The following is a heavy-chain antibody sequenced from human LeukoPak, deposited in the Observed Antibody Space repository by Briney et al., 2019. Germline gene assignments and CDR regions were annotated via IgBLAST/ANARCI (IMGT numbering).Heavy chain of an antibody. D-gene: IGHD3-3*01. CDR2: IYSGGST. J-gene: IGHJ6*03. CDR1: GFTVSSNY. CDR3: AAKGYYDFWSGYFSAVGEYYYMDV. V-gene: IGHV3-53*03. Sequence: QSGRSLRLSCAASGFTVSSNYMSWVRQPPGKGKEWVSVIYSGGSTYNADSVKGRFTISRDNSKTTLYLQMNSLRAEDTAVYYCAAKGYYDFWSGYFSAVGEYYYMDVWGKGTTVTVSS.